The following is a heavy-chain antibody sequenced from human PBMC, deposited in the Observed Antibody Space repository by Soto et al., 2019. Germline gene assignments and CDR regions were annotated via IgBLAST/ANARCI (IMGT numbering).Heavy chain of an antibody. CDR1: GCSISSADYY. Sequence: PXETLSLTCPVSGCSISSADYYWSWIRQTPGKGLEWIGHIFYSGTTYYNPSLKSRLTISVDTSKNHFSLRLTSVTAADTAVYYCARDLWVEPELYYYGMDVWGQGTTVTVSS. CDR3: ARDLWVEPELYYYGMDV. J-gene: IGHJ6*02. CDR2: IFYSGTT. V-gene: IGHV4-30-4*01. D-gene: IGHD1-1*01.